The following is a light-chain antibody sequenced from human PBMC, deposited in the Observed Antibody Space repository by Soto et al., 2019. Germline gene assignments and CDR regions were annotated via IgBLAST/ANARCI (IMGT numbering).Light chain of an antibody. V-gene: IGLV2-23*02. J-gene: IGLJ2*01. CDR3: SSYAGIGTFVI. CDR2: EAS. Sequence: QSVLTQPASVSGSPGQSISISCTGTSGDIGSYNLVSWYQQHPGKAPKLMIFEASKRPSGVSSRFSGSKSGNPASLTISGLQAEDEADYYCSSYAGIGTFVIFGGGTKLTVL. CDR1: SGDIGSYNL.